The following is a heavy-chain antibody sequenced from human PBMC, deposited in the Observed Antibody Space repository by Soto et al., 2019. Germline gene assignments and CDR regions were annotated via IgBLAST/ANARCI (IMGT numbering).Heavy chain of an antibody. V-gene: IGHV3-23*01. D-gene: IGHD2-15*01. J-gene: IGHJ4*02. CDR3: APRVAVTATGIAC. Sequence: EVQLLESGGGLVQPGGSLRLSCTASGITFYTYAMNWVRQAPRKGLEWVSGVNGSGYSTYYADSVKGRFTTSRDNSKYTLYLQMNSLRAEDTAVYYCAPRVAVTATGIACWGQGTLVSVSS. CDR1: GITFYTYA. CDR2: VNGSGYST.